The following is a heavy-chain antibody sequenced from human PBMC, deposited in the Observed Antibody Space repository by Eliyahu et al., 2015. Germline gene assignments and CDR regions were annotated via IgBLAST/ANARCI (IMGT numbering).Heavy chain of an antibody. V-gene: IGHV1-24*01. Sequence: QVQLVQSGAEVKKPGASVKVSCKVXGXTXXELSXHWVRQAPGKGLEWMGGFDPEDGETIYAQKFQGRVTMTEDTSTDTAYMELSSLRSEDTAVYYCATAPSPPPGVVTAILLFDYWGQGTLVTVSS. CDR1: GXTXXELS. CDR2: FDPEDGET. D-gene: IGHD2-21*02. J-gene: IGHJ4*02. CDR3: ATAPSPPPGVVTAILLFDY.